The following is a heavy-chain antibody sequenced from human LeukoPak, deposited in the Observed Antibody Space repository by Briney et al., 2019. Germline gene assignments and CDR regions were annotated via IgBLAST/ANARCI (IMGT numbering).Heavy chain of an antibody. CDR3: ARDYRAGNSGWYYFDY. CDR1: GDTFTSDY. D-gene: IGHD6-19*01. Sequence: ASVTASCKASGDTFTSDYMHWVRQAPGQGLEWMGIINPSGSSTNYAQKFQGRVTMTRDTSTNTVYMELSSLRSEDTAVYYCARDYRAGNSGWYYFDYWGQGTLVTVSS. CDR2: INPSGSST. V-gene: IGHV1-46*01. J-gene: IGHJ4*02.